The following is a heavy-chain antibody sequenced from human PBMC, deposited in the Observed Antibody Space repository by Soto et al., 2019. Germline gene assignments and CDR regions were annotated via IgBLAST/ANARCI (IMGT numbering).Heavy chain of an antibody. CDR1: GYTLTGLS. V-gene: IGHV1-24*01. D-gene: IGHD6-19*01. Sequence: ASVKVSCKVSGYTLTGLSMHWVRQAPGKGLEWMGGFDPEDGETIYAQKFQGRVTMTEDTSTDTAYMELSSLRSEDTAVYYCATDQAVAGTFDYWGQGTLVTVSS. CDR3: ATDQAVAGTFDY. J-gene: IGHJ4*02. CDR2: FDPEDGET.